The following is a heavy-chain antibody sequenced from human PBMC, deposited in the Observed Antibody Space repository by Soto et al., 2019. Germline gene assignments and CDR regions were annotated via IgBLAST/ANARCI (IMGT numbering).Heavy chain of an antibody. D-gene: IGHD6-19*01. CDR1: GGTVSDKTYY. Sequence: SETLSLTCSVSGGTVSDKTYYWSWIRQPPGKRLEWIGYVYYSGTTNYNPSLKSRVTISVDLSKNQFSLKLSSVTAADTAVYYCARGSGYSSGWYVYYYYGMDVWGQGTTVTVS. V-gene: IGHV4-61*01. CDR2: VYYSGTT. J-gene: IGHJ6*02. CDR3: ARGSGYSSGWYVYYYYGMDV.